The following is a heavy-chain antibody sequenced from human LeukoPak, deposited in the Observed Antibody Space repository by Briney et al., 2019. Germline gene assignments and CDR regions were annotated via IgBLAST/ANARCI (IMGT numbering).Heavy chain of an antibody. V-gene: IGHV3-23*01. CDR1: GFTFSSYV. CDR2: ISGSGGST. Sequence: PGGSLRLSCAASGFTFSSYVMSWVRQAPGKGLEWVSAISGSGGSTYYADSVKGRFTISRDNSKDTLHLQMNSLRAEDTAVYYCAAIATSNDAFDMWGQGTMVTVSS. J-gene: IGHJ3*02. CDR3: AAIATSNDAFDM. D-gene: IGHD2-2*01.